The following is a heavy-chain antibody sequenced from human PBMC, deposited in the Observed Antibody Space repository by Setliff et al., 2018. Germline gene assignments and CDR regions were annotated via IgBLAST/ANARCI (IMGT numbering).Heavy chain of an antibody. V-gene: IGHV3-23*01. D-gene: IGHD6-13*01. CDR1: GFTFRKHA. CDR3: NSLRREDTAIYFCTRGARDFDT. Sequence: GGSLRLSCTASGFTFRKHALAWVRQAPGKGLQWVSSVSGSGMTRDYTDSVKGRFTVSRDSSQNKIHLQMDSLRAEDTVYLQLNSLRREDTAIYFCTRGARDFDTCGRGTLVAVSS. CDR2: VSGSGMTR. J-gene: IGHJ4*02.